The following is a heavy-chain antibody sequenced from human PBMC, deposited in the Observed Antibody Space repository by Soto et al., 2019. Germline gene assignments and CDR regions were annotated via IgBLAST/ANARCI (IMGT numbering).Heavy chain of an antibody. V-gene: IGHV1-69*13. D-gene: IGHD6-13*01. CDR1: GGTFNSYA. Sequence: GASVKVSCKVSGGTFNSYAISWLRQAPGQGLEWMGGIIPIFGTANYAQKFQGRVTFTADESTSTAYMELSSLRSEDTAMYYWARDRYSSSWYYVDDWGQGTLVTVSS. CDR3: ARDRYSSSWYYVDD. J-gene: IGHJ4*02. CDR2: IIPIFGTA.